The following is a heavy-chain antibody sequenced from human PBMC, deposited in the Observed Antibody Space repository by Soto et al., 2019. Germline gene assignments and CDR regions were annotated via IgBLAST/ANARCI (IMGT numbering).Heavy chain of an antibody. CDR2: ISGGGGST. D-gene: IGHD3-22*01. CDR3: AKKDGPDAYYDPFDI. J-gene: IGHJ3*02. Sequence: GGSLRLSCTASGFTFSNYAMSWVRQAPGKGLEWVSTISGGGGSTYYADSVEGRFTISRDNSKNTLYLQMNSLRAEDTALYYCAKKDGPDAYYDPFDIWGRGTMVTVSS. CDR1: GFTFSNYA. V-gene: IGHV3-23*01.